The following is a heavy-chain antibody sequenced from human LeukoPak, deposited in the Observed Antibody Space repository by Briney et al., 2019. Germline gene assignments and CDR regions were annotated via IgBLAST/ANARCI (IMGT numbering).Heavy chain of an antibody. Sequence: SETLSLTCTVSGGSISSGDYYWTWIRQPPGKGLEWIGYVYNSGSTYYNPSLKSRVTISVDTSKNQFSLKLSSVTAADTAVYYCARGARLVWFGGPPAGWGRGTLVTVSS. J-gene: IGHJ4*02. CDR2: VYNSGST. D-gene: IGHD3-10*01. CDR3: ARGARLVWFGGPPAG. CDR1: GGSISSGDYY. V-gene: IGHV4-30-4*01.